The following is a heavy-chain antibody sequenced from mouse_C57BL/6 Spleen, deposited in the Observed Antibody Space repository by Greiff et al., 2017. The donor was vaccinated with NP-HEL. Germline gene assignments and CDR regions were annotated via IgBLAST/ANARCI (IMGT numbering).Heavy chain of an antibody. J-gene: IGHJ1*03. Sequence: QVQLQQSGAELVKPGASVKISCKASGYAFSSYWMNWVKQRPGKGLEWIGQIYPGDGDTNYNGKFKGKATLTADKSSSTAYMQLSSLTSEDSAVYFWAAIYYGNSRYWYFDVWGTGTTVTVSS. D-gene: IGHD2-1*01. CDR3: AAIYYGNSRYWYFDV. V-gene: IGHV1-80*01. CDR2: IYPGDGDT. CDR1: GYAFSSYW.